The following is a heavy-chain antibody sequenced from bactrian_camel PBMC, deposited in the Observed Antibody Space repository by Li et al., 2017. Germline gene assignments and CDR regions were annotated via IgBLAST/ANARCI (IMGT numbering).Heavy chain of an antibody. D-gene: IGHD7*01. CDR2: ITTGLRDP. V-gene: IGHV3S1*01. J-gene: IGHJ4*01. Sequence: VQLVESGGGSVQAGGSLKLSCVASGSRNRLSCMGWFRRSPGKEREGVATITTGLRDPWYIDSVKGRFTISRDNYENTLYLQMDSLKPEDTAIYYCAAKRTNWCGRLLGPDEYDHWGQGTQVTVS. CDR1: GSRNRLSC. CDR3: AAKRTNWCGRLLGPDEYDH.